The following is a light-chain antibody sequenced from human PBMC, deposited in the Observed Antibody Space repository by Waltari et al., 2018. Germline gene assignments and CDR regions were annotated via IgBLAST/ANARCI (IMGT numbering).Light chain of an antibody. J-gene: IGKJ3*01. CDR3: QQYYSVPVT. Sequence: DIVMTQSPDSLAVSLGERDTINCKSSQSVLYSSNNKNYLAWYQQKPGQPPKLLIYWASTRESGVPDRFSGSGSGTDFTLTISSLQAEDVAVYYCQQYYSVPVTFGPGTKVDIK. V-gene: IGKV4-1*01. CDR1: QSVLYSSNNKNY. CDR2: WAS.